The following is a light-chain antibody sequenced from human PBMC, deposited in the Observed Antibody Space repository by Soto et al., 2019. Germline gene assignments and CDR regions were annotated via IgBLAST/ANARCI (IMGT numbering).Light chain of an antibody. V-gene: IGLV2-14*01. CDR1: SSDVGGYNY. Sequence: QSALTQPASVSGSPGQSITISCTGTSSDVGGYNYVSWYQQHPGKAPKLMIYEVSNRPSGVSNRFSGSKSGNTASLTISGLQAEDEADYYCSSYTSSWVFGGGTEVTVL. J-gene: IGLJ3*02. CDR3: SSYTSSWV. CDR2: EVS.